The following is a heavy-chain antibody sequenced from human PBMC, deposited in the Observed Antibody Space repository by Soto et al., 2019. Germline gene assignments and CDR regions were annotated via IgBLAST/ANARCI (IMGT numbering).Heavy chain of an antibody. D-gene: IGHD3-3*01. CDR3: SKARGSYDMGSGTPRSSAMDV. Sequence: QGQLVESGGGVVQPGTSLRLSCAASGFIFSRHGMHWVRQGPGKGLEWEAFTSYDGRNTYDADSVKGRVTISRDKHKNTIFLQMNSLRPRATALYFYSKARGSYDMGSGTPRSSAMDVWGQGTMVIVSS. V-gene: IGHV3-30*18. CDR2: TSYDGRNT. CDR1: GFIFSRHG. J-gene: IGHJ6*02.